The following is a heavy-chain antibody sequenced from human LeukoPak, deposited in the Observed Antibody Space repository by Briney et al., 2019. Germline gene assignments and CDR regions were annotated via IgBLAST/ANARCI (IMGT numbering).Heavy chain of an antibody. V-gene: IGHV1-2*02. J-gene: IGHJ4*02. CDR2: INPNSGGT. CDR3: ARISLRLYCSSTSCYTGPFDY. D-gene: IGHD2-2*02. CDR1: GYTFTGYY. Sequence: ASVKVSCKASGYTFTGYYMHWVRQAPGQGLEWMGWINPNSGGTNYAQKLQGRVTMTTDTSTSTAYMELRSLRSDDTAVYYCARISLRLYCSSTSCYTGPFDYWGQGTLVTVSS.